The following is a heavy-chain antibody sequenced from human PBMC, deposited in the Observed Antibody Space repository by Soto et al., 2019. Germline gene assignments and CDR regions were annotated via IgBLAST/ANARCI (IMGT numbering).Heavy chain of an antibody. CDR3: TIGSWSGEVFDI. J-gene: IGHJ3*02. D-gene: IGHD2-21*01. V-gene: IGHV1-69*02. Sequence: QVQLVQSGAEVKKPGSSVKVSCKDSGGTFSTYSMFWVRQAPGQGLEWMGSIIPMLGIANYAQRFQDRGTITADKSTATAYMELRSLRSEDTALYYCTIGSWSGEVFDIWGQGTMVSVSS. CDR1: GGTFSTYS. CDR2: IIPMLGIA.